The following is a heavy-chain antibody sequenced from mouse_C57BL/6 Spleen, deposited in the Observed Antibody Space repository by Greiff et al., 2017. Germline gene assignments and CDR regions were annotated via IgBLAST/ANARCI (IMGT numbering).Heavy chain of an antibody. V-gene: IGHV1-76*01. D-gene: IGHD1-1*01. CDR1: GYTFTDYY. CDR2: IYPGSGNT. J-gene: IGHJ4*01. CDR3: AKSSYYGSSYGYYAMDY. Sequence: VQLQQSGAELVRPGASVKLSCKASGYTFTDYYINWVKQRPGQGLEWIARIYPGSGNTYYNEKFKGKATLTAEKSSSTAYMQLSSLTSEDSAVYFCAKSSYYGSSYGYYAMDYWGQGTSVTVSS.